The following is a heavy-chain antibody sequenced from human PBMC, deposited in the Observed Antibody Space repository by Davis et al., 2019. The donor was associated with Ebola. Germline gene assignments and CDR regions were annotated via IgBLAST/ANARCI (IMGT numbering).Heavy chain of an antibody. CDR3: AKDGGVRSENYYYYYGMDV. D-gene: IGHD2-15*01. CDR2: IYSGGST. J-gene: IGHJ6*04. V-gene: IGHV3-53*05. CDR1: GFTISSNY. Sequence: GGSLRLSCAGSGFTISSNYMSWVRQAPGKGLEWVSVIYSGGSTYYADSVKGRFTISRDNSKNTLYLQMNSLRAEDTAVYYCAKDGGVRSENYYYYYGMDVWGKGTTVTVSS.